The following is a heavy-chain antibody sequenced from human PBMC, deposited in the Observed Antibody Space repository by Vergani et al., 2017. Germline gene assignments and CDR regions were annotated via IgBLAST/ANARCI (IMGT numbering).Heavy chain of an antibody. J-gene: IGHJ6*02. D-gene: IGHD6-19*01. V-gene: IGHV4-59*01. CDR3: ARGAVAGLYYYDGMDV. CDR2: IYYSGST. CDR1: GGSISSYY. Sequence: QVQLQESGPGLVKPSETLSLTCTVSGGSISSYYWSWIRQPPGKGLEWIGYIYYSGSTNYNPSLKSRVTISVDTSKNQFSLKLSSVTAADTAVYYCARGAVAGLYYYDGMDVWGQGTTVTVSS.